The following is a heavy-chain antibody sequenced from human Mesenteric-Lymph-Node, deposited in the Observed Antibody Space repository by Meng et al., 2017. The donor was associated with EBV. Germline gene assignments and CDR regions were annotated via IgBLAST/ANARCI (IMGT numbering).Heavy chain of an antibody. D-gene: IGHD3-10*01. CDR2: VYYSGST. Sequence: QVQLQEPGPGLGKPSDTPSLTCTVSGGDVSSNNYYWSWIRQPPGKGLEWIGYVYYSGSTNYNPSLKSRVTISVDTSKNQFSLDLYSVTAADTAVYYCARENPARGNWFDPWGQGALVTVSS. V-gene: IGHV4-61*01. CDR1: GGDVSSNNYY. J-gene: IGHJ5*02. CDR3: ARENPARGNWFDP.